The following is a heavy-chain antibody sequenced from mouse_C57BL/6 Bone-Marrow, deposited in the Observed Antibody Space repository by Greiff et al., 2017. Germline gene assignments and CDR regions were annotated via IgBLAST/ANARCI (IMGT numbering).Heavy chain of an antibody. J-gene: IGHJ3*01. CDR3: ARRGLRVSAWFAY. CDR1: GFTFSSYG. V-gene: IGHV5-6*02. Sequence: DVHLVESGGDLVKPGGSLKLSCAASGFTFSSYGMSWVRQTPDKRLEWVATISSGGSYTYYPDSVKGRFTISRDNAKNTLYLQMSSLKSEDTAMYYCARRGLRVSAWFAYWGQGTLVTVSA. CDR2: ISSGGSYT. D-gene: IGHD2-4*01.